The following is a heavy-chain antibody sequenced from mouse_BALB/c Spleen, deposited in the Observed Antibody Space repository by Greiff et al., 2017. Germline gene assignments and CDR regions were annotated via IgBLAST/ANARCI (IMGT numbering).Heavy chain of an antibody. CDR2: IRNKANGYTT. CDR3: ARNRYDGVAWFAY. CDR1: GFTFTDYY. V-gene: IGHV7-3*02. D-gene: IGHD2-14*01. J-gene: IGHJ3*01. Sequence: DVKLVESGGGLVQPGGSLRLSCATSGFTFTDYYMSWVRQPPGKALEWLGFIRNKANGYTTEYSASVKGRFTISRDNSQSILYLQMNTLRAEDSATYYCARNRYDGVAWFAYWGQGTLVTVSA.